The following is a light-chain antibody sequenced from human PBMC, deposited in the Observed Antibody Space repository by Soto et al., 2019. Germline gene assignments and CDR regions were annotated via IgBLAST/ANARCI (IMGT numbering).Light chain of an antibody. CDR1: QRVDTSF. V-gene: IGKV3-20*01. Sequence: EIVLTQSPGTLSLSPGDSATLSCRASQRVDTSFLAWYLQKPGQAPRLLIYGTSNRATGIPDRFSASGSGTDFTLTISRLEPEDFAVYFCHQYGASPRTVGQGTKVDIK. CDR3: HQYGASPRT. CDR2: GTS. J-gene: IGKJ1*01.